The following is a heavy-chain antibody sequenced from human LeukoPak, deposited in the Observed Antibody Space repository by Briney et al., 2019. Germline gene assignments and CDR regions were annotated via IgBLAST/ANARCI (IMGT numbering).Heavy chain of an antibody. J-gene: IGHJ4*02. CDR1: GFTFFNYY. D-gene: IGHD4/OR15-4a*01. Sequence: ASVKVPCKASGFTFFNYYMHWVRQAPGQGLEWLGIINLSGGSTHYPQKFQDRVTMARDTSTSTVYMELSSLRSEDTAVYYCARDLDYGEKSEDYWGQGTLVTVSS. CDR3: ARDLDYGEKSEDY. V-gene: IGHV1-46*01. CDR2: INLSGGST.